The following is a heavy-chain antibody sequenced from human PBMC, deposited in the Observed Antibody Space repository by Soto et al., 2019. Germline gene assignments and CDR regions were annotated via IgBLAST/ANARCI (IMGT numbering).Heavy chain of an antibody. CDR2: IYYSGST. V-gene: IGHV4-59*08. Sequence: PSETLSLTCTVSGGSISSYYWSWIRQPPGKGLEWIGYIYYSGSTNYNPSLKSRVTISVDTSKNQFSLKLSSVTAADTAVYYCARHTGYGDYDAFDIWGQGTTVTVSS. CDR1: GGSISSYY. J-gene: IGHJ3*02. D-gene: IGHD4-17*01. CDR3: ARHTGYGDYDAFDI.